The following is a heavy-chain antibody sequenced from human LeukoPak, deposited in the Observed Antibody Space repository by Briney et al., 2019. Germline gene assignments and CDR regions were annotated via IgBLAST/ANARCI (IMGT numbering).Heavy chain of an antibody. CDR1: GFTFSSYS. J-gene: IGHJ5*02. CDR3: ARDGYFDWLLYGWFDP. CDR2: ISSSSSYI. D-gene: IGHD3-9*01. Sequence: GGSLRLSCAASGFTFSSYSMNWVRQAPGKGLEWVSSISSSSSYIYYADSVKGRFTISRDNAKNSLYLQMNSLRAEDTAVYYCARDGYFDWLLYGWFDPWCQGTLVTVSS. V-gene: IGHV3-21*01.